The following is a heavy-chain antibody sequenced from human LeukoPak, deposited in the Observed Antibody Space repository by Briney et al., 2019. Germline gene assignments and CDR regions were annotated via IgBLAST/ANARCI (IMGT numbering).Heavy chain of an antibody. J-gene: IGHJ4*02. CDR1: GYTFTDYY. Sequence: ASVKVSCKASGYTFTDYYMHWVRQAPEQGLEWMGWINPNSGGTKYAQKFQGRVTMTRDTSISTAYMELSSLRSDDTAVYYCARERWVTTDFWGQGTLVIVSS. CDR2: INPNSGGT. CDR3: ARERWVTTDF. V-gene: IGHV1-2*02. D-gene: IGHD4-17*01.